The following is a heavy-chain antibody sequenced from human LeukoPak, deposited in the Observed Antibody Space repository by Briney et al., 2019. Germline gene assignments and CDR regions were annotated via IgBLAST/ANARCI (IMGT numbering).Heavy chain of an antibody. D-gene: IGHD5-12*01. CDR1: GGSISSYY. Sequence: PSETLSLTCTVSGGSISSYYWSWIRQPPGKGLEWIGYIYYSGSTNYNPSLKSRVAISVDTSKNQFSLKLSSMTAADTAVYYCARTRSWLPFEYWGQGTLVTVSS. V-gene: IGHV4-59*12. CDR2: IYYSGST. CDR3: ARTRSWLPFEY. J-gene: IGHJ4*02.